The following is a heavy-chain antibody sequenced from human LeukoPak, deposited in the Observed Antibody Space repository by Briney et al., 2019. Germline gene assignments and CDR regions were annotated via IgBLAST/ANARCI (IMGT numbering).Heavy chain of an antibody. CDR1: GYTFTAYY. J-gene: IGHJ5*02. V-gene: IGHV1-2*06. CDR2: IDPNSGDT. Sequence: ASVKVSCKASGYTFTAYYIHWVRQAPGQGLEWMGRIDPNSGDTKYAQKFQDRVTMARDTSMNTAYMEISSLRYDDTAVYYCGRGIQSFDPWGQGTLVTVSS. CDR3: GRGIQSFDP.